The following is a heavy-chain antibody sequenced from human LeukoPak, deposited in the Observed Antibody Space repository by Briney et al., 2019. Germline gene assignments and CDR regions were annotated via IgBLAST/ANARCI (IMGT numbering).Heavy chain of an antibody. CDR2: IYYNGRT. J-gene: IGHJ4*02. V-gene: IGHV4-59*11. CDR3: ASEAGAVIDY. D-gene: IGHD1-26*01. Sequence: SETLSLTCAVYGGSFSGHYWSWIRQSPGKGLEWIGYIYYNGRTNYNPSLKSRVTISVDTSKNQFSLKLSSVTAADTAVYYCASEAGAVIDYWGQGTLVTVSS. CDR1: GGSFSGHY.